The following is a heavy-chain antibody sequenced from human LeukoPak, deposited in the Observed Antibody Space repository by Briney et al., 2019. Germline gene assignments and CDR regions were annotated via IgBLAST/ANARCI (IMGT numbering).Heavy chain of an antibody. CDR2: INHSGST. CDR3: ARDPRPHYNWFDP. CDR1: GGSFSGYY. J-gene: IGHJ5*02. V-gene: IGHV4-34*01. Sequence: SETLSLTCAVYGGSFSGYYWSWIRQPPGKGLEWIGEINHSGSTNYNPSLKSRVTISVDTSKNQFSLKLSSVTAADTAVYYCARDPRPHYNWFDPWGQGSLVTVSS.